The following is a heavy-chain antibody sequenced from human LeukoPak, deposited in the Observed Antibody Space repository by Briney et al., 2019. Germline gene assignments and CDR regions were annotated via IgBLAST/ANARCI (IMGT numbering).Heavy chain of an antibody. CDR2: IWYDGSNK. CDR1: GFTFSSYG. J-gene: IGHJ4*02. V-gene: IGHV3-33*06. CDR3: AKGSLGPAARPPFDY. D-gene: IGHD6-6*01. Sequence: GRSLRLSCAASGFTFSSYGMHWVRQAPGKGLEWVAVIWYDGSNKYYADSVKGRFTISRDNSKNTLYLQMNSLRAEDTAVYYCAKGSLGPAARPPFDYWGQGTLVTVSS.